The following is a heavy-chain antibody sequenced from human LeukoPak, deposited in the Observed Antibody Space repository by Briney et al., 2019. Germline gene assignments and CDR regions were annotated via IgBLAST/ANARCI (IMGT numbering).Heavy chain of an antibody. Sequence: ASVKVSCKASGYTFTSYGISWVRQAPGQGLEWMGWISAYNGNTNYAQKLQVRVTMTTDTSTSTAYMELRSLRSDDTALYYCARDRGPYSNYDYWGQGTLVTVSS. D-gene: IGHD4-11*01. CDR2: ISAYNGNT. CDR3: ARDRGPYSNYDY. V-gene: IGHV1-18*01. CDR1: GYTFTSYG. J-gene: IGHJ4*02.